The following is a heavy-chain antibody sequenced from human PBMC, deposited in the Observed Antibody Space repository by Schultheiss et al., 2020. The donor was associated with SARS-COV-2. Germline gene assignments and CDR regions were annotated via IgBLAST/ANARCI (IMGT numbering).Heavy chain of an antibody. CDR3: TRPRASVPGTRWFDS. V-gene: IGHV3-23*01. D-gene: IGHD6-19*01. Sequence: GESLKISCAASGFTFSSYSMNWVRQAPGKGLEWVSAISGSGGSTYYADSVKGRFTISRDTSKSTVYLQMNSLRADDTAVYYCTRPRASVPGTRWFDSWGQGTLVTVSS. CDR2: ISGSGGST. CDR1: GFTFSSYS. J-gene: IGHJ5*01.